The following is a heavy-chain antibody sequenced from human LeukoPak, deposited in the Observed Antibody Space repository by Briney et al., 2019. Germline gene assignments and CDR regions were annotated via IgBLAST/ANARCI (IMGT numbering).Heavy chain of an antibody. Sequence: PSQILSLTCTVSGGSISSGRYYWTWIRQPAGKGLEWIGRLYTNDNTNYNPSLESRVSISVDTSKSQLYLQLTSVTAADTAVYFCARGVVTDDYYMDVWGKGTTVIVSS. J-gene: IGHJ6*03. V-gene: IGHV4-61*02. D-gene: IGHD2-21*02. CDR1: GGSISSGRYY. CDR3: ARGVVTDDYYMDV. CDR2: LYTNDNT.